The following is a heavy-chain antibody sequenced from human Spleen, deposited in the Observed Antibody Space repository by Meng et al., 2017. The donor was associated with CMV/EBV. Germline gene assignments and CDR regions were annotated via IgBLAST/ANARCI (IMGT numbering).Heavy chain of an antibody. J-gene: IGHJ5*02. Sequence: GGSLRLSCAASGFTFSSYAMSWVRQAPGKGLEWVSLIYSGGSNTYYTDSVKGRFTISRDNSRNTLYLQMNSLRAEDTAVYYCAKTNNYAFDPWGQGTLVTVSS. V-gene: IGHV3-23*03. CDR3: AKTNNYAFDP. CDR2: IYSGGSNT. CDR1: GFTFSSYA. D-gene: IGHD4-11*01.